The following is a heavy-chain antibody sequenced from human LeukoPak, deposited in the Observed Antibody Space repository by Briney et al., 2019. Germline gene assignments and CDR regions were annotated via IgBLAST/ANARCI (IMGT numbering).Heavy chain of an antibody. V-gene: IGHV1-46*01. Sequence: ASVKVSCKASGYTFTSNYIHWVRQAPGQGLEWMGMIYPRDGSTSYAQKFQGRVTVTRDTSTSTVHMELSGLRSEDTAIYYCARDQEGFDYWGQGTLVTVSS. CDR1: GYTFTSNY. J-gene: IGHJ4*02. CDR2: IYPRDGST. CDR3: ARDQEGFDY.